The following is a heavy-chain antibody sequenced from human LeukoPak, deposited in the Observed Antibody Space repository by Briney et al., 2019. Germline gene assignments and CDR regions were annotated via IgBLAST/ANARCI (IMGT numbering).Heavy chain of an antibody. CDR2: IRYDGSNK. CDR3: AKTLSSLFNY. V-gene: IGHV3-30*02. J-gene: IGHJ4*02. CDR1: GFTFSSYG. Sequence: PGGSLRLSCAASGFTFSSYGMHWVRQAPGKGLEWVAFIRYDGSNKYYADSVKRRFTISRDNSEATLSLQMNTLRAEDTSVFYCAKTLSSLFNYWGQGTLVTVSS.